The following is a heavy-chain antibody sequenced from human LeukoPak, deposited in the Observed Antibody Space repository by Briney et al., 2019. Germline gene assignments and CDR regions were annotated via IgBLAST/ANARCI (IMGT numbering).Heavy chain of an antibody. D-gene: IGHD5-12*01. J-gene: IGHJ5*02. CDR2: ISSSSSYI. Sequence: GGSLRLSCAASGFTFSSYSMNWVRQAPGKGLEWVSSISSSSSYIYYADSVKGRFTISRDNAKNSLYPQMNSLRAEDTAVYYCARGDVDIVATKFDPWGQGTLVTVSS. CDR1: GFTFSSYS. V-gene: IGHV3-21*01. CDR3: ARGDVDIVATKFDP.